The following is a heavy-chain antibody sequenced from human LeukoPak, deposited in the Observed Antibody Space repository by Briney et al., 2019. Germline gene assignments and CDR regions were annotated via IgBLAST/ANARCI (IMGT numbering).Heavy chain of an antibody. CDR3: AREMSNVFGY. CDR1: GYSVSNNNAA. D-gene: IGHD2-8*01. CDR2: TYYTSKWYN. V-gene: IGHV6-1*01. J-gene: IGHJ4*02. Sequence: SQTLSLTCAISGYSVSNNNAAWNWIRQAPSRGLEWLGRTYYTSKWYNGYAASVKSRITINPDTSKNQFSLQLNSVTPEDTAVYYCAREMSNVFGYWGQGILVTVSS.